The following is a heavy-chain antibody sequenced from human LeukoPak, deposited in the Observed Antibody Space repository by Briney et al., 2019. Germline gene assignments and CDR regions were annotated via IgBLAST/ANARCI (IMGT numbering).Heavy chain of an antibody. CDR3: AKSRERWLIESLYFQF. D-gene: IGHD6-19*01. V-gene: IGHV3-11*04. CDR1: GFPFSYFQ. J-gene: IGHJ1*01. CDR2: IDSRDNTI. Sequence: PGGSLRLSCEGSGFPFSYFQMSWVRQVPGKGLEWVSFIDSRDNTIYYADSVRGRFTISRDNSKNTVYLQMRSLRVEDTAVYYCAKSRERWLIESLYFQFGGQGTLVTVSS.